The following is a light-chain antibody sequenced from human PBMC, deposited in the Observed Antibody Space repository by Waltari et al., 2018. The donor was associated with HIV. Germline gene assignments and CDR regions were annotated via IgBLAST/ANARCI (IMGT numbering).Light chain of an antibody. CDR1: NIEDKT. CDR3: QVWDDIIGPYVV. J-gene: IGLJ3*02. Sequence: YVLTQPPSVSVAPGAAARISCGGNNIEDKTVHWYQQKPGQAPVLVIYYNDDRPSGIPERFSGSNSQNTATLTISRVEAGDEADYYCQVWDDIIGPYVVFGGGTKLTVL. CDR2: YND. V-gene: IGLV3-21*04.